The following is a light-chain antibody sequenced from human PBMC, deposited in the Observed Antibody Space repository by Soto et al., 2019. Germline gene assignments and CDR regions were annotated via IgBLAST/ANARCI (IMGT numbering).Light chain of an antibody. CDR3: QQLNSYPHT. CDR1: QGISSY. CDR2: AAS. J-gene: IGKJ2*01. V-gene: IGKV1-9*01. Sequence: DIQLTQSPSFLSASGGDRVTITCRASQGISSYLAWYQQKPGKTPKLLIYAASILQRGVPSRFSGSGSGTEFTLTISSLQPEDFATYYCQQLNSYPHTFGQGTKLEIK.